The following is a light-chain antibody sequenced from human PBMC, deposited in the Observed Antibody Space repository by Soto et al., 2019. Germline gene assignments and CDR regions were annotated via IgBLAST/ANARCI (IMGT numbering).Light chain of an antibody. V-gene: IGLV2-14*01. J-gene: IGLJ2*01. Sequence: QSVLTQPASVSGSPGQSITISCTGTSSDVGGYNYVSWYQQHPGKAPKLMIYDVSNRPSGVSNRFSGSKYGNTASLTISGLQAEDEADYYCSSYTSSSTATFGGGTKVTVL. CDR3: SSYTSSSTAT. CDR1: SSDVGGYNY. CDR2: DVS.